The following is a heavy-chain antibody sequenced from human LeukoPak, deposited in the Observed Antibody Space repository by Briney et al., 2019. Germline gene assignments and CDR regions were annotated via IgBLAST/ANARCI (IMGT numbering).Heavy chain of an antibody. CDR2: INWNGGST. CDR1: GFTFDDYG. Sequence: PGGSLRLSCAASGFTFDDYGMSWVRQAPGKGVEWVSGINWNGGSTGYADSVKGRYTISRDNAKNSLYLQMNSLRAEDTALYYCARVRNGYSYDAFDIWGQGTMVTVSS. D-gene: IGHD5-24*01. V-gene: IGHV3-20*04. J-gene: IGHJ3*02. CDR3: ARVRNGYSYDAFDI.